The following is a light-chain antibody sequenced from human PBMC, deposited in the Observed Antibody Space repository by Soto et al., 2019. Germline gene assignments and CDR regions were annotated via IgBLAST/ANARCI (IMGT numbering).Light chain of an antibody. CDR2: EVS. V-gene: IGLV2-8*01. CDR3: SSYSGSNNLV. CDR1: SSDVGGYNY. J-gene: IGLJ2*01. Sequence: QSALTQPPSASGSPGQSVTISCTGTSSDVGGYNYVSWYQQHPGKAPKLMIYEVSKRPSGVPDRFSGSKSGNTASLTVSGLQAEVEADYYCSSYSGSNNLVFGGGTKLTV.